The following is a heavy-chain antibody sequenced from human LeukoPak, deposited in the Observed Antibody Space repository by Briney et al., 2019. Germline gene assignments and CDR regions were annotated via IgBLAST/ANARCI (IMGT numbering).Heavy chain of an antibody. J-gene: IGHJ4*02. Sequence: GGSLRLSCGVSGFTLSLHWITWVRQAPGKGLEWVSTISGSGGSTYYADSVKGRFTISRDNSKNTLHLQMSSLRAEDTAVYYCARRGPVTFDYWGQGLLVTVSS. D-gene: IGHD3-10*01. CDR2: ISGSGGST. CDR3: ARRGPVTFDY. V-gene: IGHV3-23*01. CDR1: GFTLSLHW.